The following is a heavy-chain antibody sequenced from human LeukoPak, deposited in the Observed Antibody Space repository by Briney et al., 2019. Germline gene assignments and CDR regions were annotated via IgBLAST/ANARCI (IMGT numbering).Heavy chain of an antibody. CDR2: MNPNSGNT. D-gene: IGHD3-10*01. Sequence: ASVKVSCKASGYTFTSYDINWVRQATGQGLEWMGWMNPNSGNTGYAQKFQGRVTITRNTSISTAYMELSSLRFDDTAVYYCARDGYYYGSGSREIDYWGQGTLVTVSS. CDR1: GYTFTSYD. V-gene: IGHV1-8*03. J-gene: IGHJ4*02. CDR3: ARDGYYYGSGSREIDY.